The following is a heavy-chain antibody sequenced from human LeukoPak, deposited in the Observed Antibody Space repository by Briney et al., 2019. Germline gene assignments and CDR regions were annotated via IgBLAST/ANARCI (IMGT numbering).Heavy chain of an antibody. CDR1: GDSISSRTYY. CDR2: IWNSGST. D-gene: IGHD6-6*01. Sequence: SQTLSLTCSVSGDSISSRTYYWTWIRQHPEKGLEWIGYIWNSGSTNYNPALKSRVSISVDTSKNQFSLKLTSVTAADTAIYYRAKDVSSLFPNLIDPWGQGILVIVSS. CDR3: AKDVSSLFPNLIDP. V-gene: IGHV4-31*03. J-gene: IGHJ5*02.